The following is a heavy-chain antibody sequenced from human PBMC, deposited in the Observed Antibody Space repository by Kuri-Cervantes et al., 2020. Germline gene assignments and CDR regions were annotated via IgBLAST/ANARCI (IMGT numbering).Heavy chain of an antibody. Sequence: GGSLRLSCAASGFTFSSYAIHWVRQAPGQGLEWMGWINPHSGGANYAQKFKSRVTITRDTSISTVYMDLRRLRSDDTAIYYCARSGSYSLIDHWGQGTLVTVSS. J-gene: IGHJ4*02. V-gene: IGHV1-2*02. CDR1: GFTFSSYA. D-gene: IGHD1-26*01. CDR2: INPHSGGA. CDR3: ARSGSYSLIDH.